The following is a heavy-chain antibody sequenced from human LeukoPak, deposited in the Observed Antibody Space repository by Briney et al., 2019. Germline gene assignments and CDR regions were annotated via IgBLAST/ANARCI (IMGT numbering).Heavy chain of an antibody. CDR1: GDSISSGSFY. D-gene: IGHD3-9*01. CDR2: IYPSGST. Sequence: SETLSLTCSVSGDSISSGSFYWSWIRQPAGRGLEWIGRIYPSGSTNYNPSLKSRVTISLDTSKNQFSLKLSSVTAADTAVYYCARGGGDFDPLDYWPDYMDVWGKGTTVTISS. J-gene: IGHJ6*03. V-gene: IGHV4-61*02. CDR3: ARGGGDFDPLDYWPDYMDV.